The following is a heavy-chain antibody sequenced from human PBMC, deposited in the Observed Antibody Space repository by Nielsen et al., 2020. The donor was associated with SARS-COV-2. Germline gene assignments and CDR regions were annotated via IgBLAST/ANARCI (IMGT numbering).Heavy chain of an antibody. J-gene: IGHJ4*02. D-gene: IGHD3-22*01. CDR2: INWHSGSI. CDR1: GFTFDDYA. V-gene: IGHV3-9*01. CDR3: AKAQAYDSSGYYSITYYFDY. Sequence: SLKISCAASGFTFDDYAMHWVRPAPGKGLEWVSVINWHSGSIVYADSVKGRFTISRDNAKSSLYLQMNSLRAEDTALYYCAKAQAYDSSGYYSITYYFDYWGQGTLVTVTS.